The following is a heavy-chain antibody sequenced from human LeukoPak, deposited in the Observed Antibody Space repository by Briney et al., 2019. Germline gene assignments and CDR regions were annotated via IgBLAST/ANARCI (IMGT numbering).Heavy chain of an antibody. CDR3: ALMGAFDI. CDR1: GGSISSSSYY. D-gene: IGHD2-8*01. V-gene: IGHV4-39*01. Sequence: SETLSLTCTVSGGSISSSSYYWGWIRQPPGKGLEWIGSIYYSGSTYYNPSLKSRVTISVDTSKNQFSLKLSSVTAADTAVYYCALMGAFDIWGQGQWSPSLQ. CDR2: IYYSGST. J-gene: IGHJ3*02.